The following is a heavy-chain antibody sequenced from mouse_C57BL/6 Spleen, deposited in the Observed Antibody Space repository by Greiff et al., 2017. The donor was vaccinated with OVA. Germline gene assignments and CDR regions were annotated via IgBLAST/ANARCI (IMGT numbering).Heavy chain of an antibody. D-gene: IGHD3-1*01. Sequence: QVQLQQSGTELVKPGASVKLSCKASGYTFTSYWMHWVKQRPGQGLEWIGNINPSNGGTNYNEKFKSKATLTVDKSSSTAYMQLSSLTSEDSAVYYCAREGGLLSAMDYWGQGTSVTVSS. V-gene: IGHV1-53*01. CDR1: GYTFTSYW. J-gene: IGHJ4*01. CDR2: INPSNGGT. CDR3: AREGGLLSAMDY.